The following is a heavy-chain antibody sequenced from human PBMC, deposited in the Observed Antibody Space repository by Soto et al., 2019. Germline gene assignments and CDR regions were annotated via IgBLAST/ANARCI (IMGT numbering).Heavy chain of an antibody. CDR3: ARVHYYDSSGYSQ. Sequence: EVQLVESGGGLVKPGGSLRLSCAASGFTFSWYSMNWVRQAPGKGLEWVSSISSSSSYIYYADSVKGRFTISRDNAKNSLYLQMNSLRAEDTAVYYCARVHYYDSSGYSQWGQGTLVTVSS. J-gene: IGHJ4*02. CDR2: ISSSSSYI. CDR1: GFTFSWYS. V-gene: IGHV3-21*01. D-gene: IGHD3-22*01.